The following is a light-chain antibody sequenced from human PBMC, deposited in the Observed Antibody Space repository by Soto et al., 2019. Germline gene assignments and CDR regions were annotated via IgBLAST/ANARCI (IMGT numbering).Light chain of an antibody. J-gene: IGLJ2*01. Sequence: QAVVTQEPSLTVSQGETVTLTCASNTVAVTNLHFPYWFQQKPGQAPRILIYNTTTKHSWTPARFSGSLLGGKAALTLSGAQPEDEAEYYCLLCYDGPVIFGGGTKLTVL. V-gene: IGLV7-46*01. CDR1: TVAVTNLHF. CDR2: NTT. CDR3: LLCYDGPVI.